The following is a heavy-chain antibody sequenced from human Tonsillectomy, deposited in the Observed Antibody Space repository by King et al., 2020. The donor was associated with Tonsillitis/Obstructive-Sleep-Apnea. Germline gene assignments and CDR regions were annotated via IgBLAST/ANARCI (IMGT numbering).Heavy chain of an antibody. J-gene: IGHJ5*02. V-gene: IGHV1-46*01. CDR2: INPRGGST. CDR1: GYTFTNYH. CDR3: AREEKYDFWSAKQDNWFDP. D-gene: IGHD3-3*01. Sequence: VQLVESGAEVKKPGASVKVSCKASGYTFTNYHIHWVRQAPGQGLEWMGIINPRGGSTGYAQKFQGKITMTRDTSTSTVYMELSSLRSEDTAVYYCAREEKYDFWSAKQDNWFDPWGQGTLVSVS.